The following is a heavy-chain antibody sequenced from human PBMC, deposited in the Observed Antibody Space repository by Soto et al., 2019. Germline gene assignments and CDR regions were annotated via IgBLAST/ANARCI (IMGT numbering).Heavy chain of an antibody. D-gene: IGHD1-26*01. CDR2: IYSGGTT. CDR1: GYTVGRNY. CDR3: GRGYSWSQRQWALDY. Sequence: EVQLVETGGGLIQPGGSLRLSCAAYGYTVGRNYMSWFRQAPGKALEWFSVIYSGGTTYYADSVKGRFTISRDNFKNTLYLQMNSLRVEDTALYYCGRGYSWSQRQWALDYWGQGTLVTVSS. V-gene: IGHV3-53*02. J-gene: IGHJ4*02.